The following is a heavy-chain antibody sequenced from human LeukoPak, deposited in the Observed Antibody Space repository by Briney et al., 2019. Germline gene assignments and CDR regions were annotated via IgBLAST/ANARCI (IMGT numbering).Heavy chain of an antibody. Sequence: SETLSLTCAVYGGSFSGYYWSWIRQPPGKGLEWIGEINHTGSTNYNPSLKSRVTISVDKSKNQFSLKLSSVTAADTAAYYCARLITMVRGVTSYYYYYMDVWGKGTTVTISS. D-gene: IGHD3-10*01. J-gene: IGHJ6*03. CDR1: GGSFSGYY. CDR2: INHTGST. V-gene: IGHV4-34*01. CDR3: ARLITMVRGVTSYYYYYMDV.